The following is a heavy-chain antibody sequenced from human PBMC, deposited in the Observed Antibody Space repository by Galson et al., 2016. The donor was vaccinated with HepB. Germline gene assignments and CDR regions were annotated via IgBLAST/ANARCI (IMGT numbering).Heavy chain of an antibody. CDR2: TYYRSKWYY. J-gene: IGHJ4*02. D-gene: IGHD1-1*01. V-gene: IGHV6-1*01. CDR1: GDSVSSNSAA. CDR3: ARDLGGAYGTGRSLGS. Sequence: CAISGDSVSSNSAAWNWIRQSPSRGLEWLGRTYYRSKWYYDYAVPVKSRITINPDTSKNQFSLHRNSVNPEDTAVYYCARDLGGAYGTGRSLGSWGQGTLVTVSS.